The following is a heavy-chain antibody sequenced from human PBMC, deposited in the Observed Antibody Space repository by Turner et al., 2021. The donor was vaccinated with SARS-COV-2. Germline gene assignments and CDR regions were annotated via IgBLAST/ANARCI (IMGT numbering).Heavy chain of an antibody. J-gene: IGHJ4*02. V-gene: IGHV3-7*01. CDR3: ARGSGWVADY. CDR1: GFTFNNHW. Sequence: EVQLAESGGGLVQPGGSLRLSCPAPGFTFNNHWMNWVRQAPGKGLEWVAIIKQDGSETLYVDSVKGRFTISRDNAKNSLYLQMNSLRAEDTAIYYCARGSGWVADYWGQGTLVTVSS. D-gene: IGHD6-19*01. CDR2: IKQDGSET.